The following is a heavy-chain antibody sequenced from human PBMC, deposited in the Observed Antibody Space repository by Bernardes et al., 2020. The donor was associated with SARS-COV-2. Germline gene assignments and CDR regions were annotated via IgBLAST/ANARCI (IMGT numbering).Heavy chain of an antibody. CDR1: GGSISSGGYY. D-gene: IGHD3-3*01. CDR3: ARAVTITIFGVVIIQNFDY. V-gene: IGHV4-31*03. CDR2: IYYSGST. J-gene: IGHJ4*02. Sequence: TLSLTCTVSGGSISSGGYYWSWIRQHPGKGLEWIGYIYYSGSTYYNPSLKSRVTISVDTSKNQFSLKLSSVTAADTAVYYCARAVTITIFGVVIIQNFDYWGQGTLVTVSS.